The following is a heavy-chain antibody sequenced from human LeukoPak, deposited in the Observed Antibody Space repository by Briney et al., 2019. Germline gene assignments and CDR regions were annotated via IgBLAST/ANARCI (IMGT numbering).Heavy chain of an antibody. V-gene: IGHV3-7*01. CDR3: ARGGVVTTTPFDY. CDR1: GFTFTKYW. CDR2: VNENGNEK. Sequence: GGSLRLSCAASGFTFTKYWMSWVRRAPGKGLEWVANVNENGNEKKYLDSVKGRFTISRDNSRNFIYLQLNSLRAEDTAIYYCARGGVVTTTPFDYWGQGTLVTVSS. J-gene: IGHJ4*02. D-gene: IGHD2-21*02.